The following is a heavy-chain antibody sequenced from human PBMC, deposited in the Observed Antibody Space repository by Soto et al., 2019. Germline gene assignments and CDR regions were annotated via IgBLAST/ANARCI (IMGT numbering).Heavy chain of an antibody. D-gene: IGHD1-26*01. CDR3: ARWGYSGSCHDY. Sequence: EVQLVESGGGLVQPGGSLRLSCAASGFTFSDHYMDWVRQAPGKGLEWVGRTKNKANSYTTEYAASVKGRFTISRDDSKNSLYLQMNSLETEDTAVYYCARWGYSGSCHDYWGRGTLVTVSS. V-gene: IGHV3-72*01. CDR1: GFTFSDHY. J-gene: IGHJ4*02. CDR2: TKNKANSYTT.